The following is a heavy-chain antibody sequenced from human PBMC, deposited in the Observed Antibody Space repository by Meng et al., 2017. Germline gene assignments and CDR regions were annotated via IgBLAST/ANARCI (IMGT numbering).Heavy chain of an antibody. CDR2: ISSSSSYI. CDR1: GFNFSSYS. Sequence: QLVGSGGGVLQPGRSLRLSCAASGFNFSSYSMNWARQAPGKGLEWVSSISSSSSYIYYADSVKGRFTISRDNAKNSLYLQMNSLRAEDTAVYYCARTPVGSFDYWGQGTLVTVSS. J-gene: IGHJ4*02. D-gene: IGHD1-26*01. V-gene: IGHV3-21*01. CDR3: ARTPVGSFDY.